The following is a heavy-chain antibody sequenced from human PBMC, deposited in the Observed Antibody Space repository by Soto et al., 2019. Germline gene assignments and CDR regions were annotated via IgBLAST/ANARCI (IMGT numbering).Heavy chain of an antibody. Sequence: QVQLVQSGAEVKKPGSSVKVSCKASGGTFNSYTISWVRQAPGQGLEWMGRIIPILAIANYAQKFQGRVTIASEKSTSTAYLELSSLRSEDTAIYYCGRSIAGAHTPDWFDPWGQGTLVTVSS. CDR1: GGTFNSYT. J-gene: IGHJ5*02. CDR3: GRSIAGAHTPDWFDP. CDR2: IIPILAIA. V-gene: IGHV1-69*02. D-gene: IGHD6-13*01.